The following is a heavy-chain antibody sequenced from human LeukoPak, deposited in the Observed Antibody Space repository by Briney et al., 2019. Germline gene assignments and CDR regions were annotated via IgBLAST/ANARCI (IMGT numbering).Heavy chain of an antibody. J-gene: IGHJ5*02. CDR1: GSTFSSYA. CDR3: AKDRYSYGTKNWFDP. V-gene: IGHV3-23*01. CDR2: ISGSGGST. D-gene: IGHD5-18*01. Sequence: PGGSLRLSCAASGSTFSSYAMSWVRQAPVKGLEWVSAISGSGGSTYYADSVKGRFTISRDNSKNTLYLQMNSLRAEDTAVYYCAKDRYSYGTKNWFDPWGQGTLVTVSS.